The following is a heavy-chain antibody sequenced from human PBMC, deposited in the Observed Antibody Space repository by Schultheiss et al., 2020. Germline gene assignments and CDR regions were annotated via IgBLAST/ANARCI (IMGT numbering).Heavy chain of an antibody. CDR2: INHSGST. Sequence: GSLRLSCAASGFTVSSNYMSWVRQAPGKGLEWIGEINHSGSTNYNPSLKSRVTISVDTSKSQFSLRLTSVTAADTALYYCAREIITGDYDYFDSWGQGTLVTVSS. CDR1: GFTVSSNY. CDR3: AREIITGDYDYFDS. D-gene: IGHD1-20*01. V-gene: IGHV4-34*01. J-gene: IGHJ4*02.